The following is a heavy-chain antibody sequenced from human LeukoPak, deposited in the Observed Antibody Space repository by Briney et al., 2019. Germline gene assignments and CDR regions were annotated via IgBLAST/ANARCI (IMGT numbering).Heavy chain of an antibody. CDR2: IIPIFGTA. CDR1: GGTFISYA. D-gene: IGHD3-16*02. Sequence: SVKVSCKASGGTFISYAISWVRQAPGQGLEWMGGIIPIFGTANYAQKYQGRVTITADKSTSTAYMELSSLRSEDTAVYYCARVPGLRLGDLSPLFDYWGQGTLVTVSS. CDR3: ARVPGLRLGDLSPLFDY. V-gene: IGHV1-69*06. J-gene: IGHJ4*02.